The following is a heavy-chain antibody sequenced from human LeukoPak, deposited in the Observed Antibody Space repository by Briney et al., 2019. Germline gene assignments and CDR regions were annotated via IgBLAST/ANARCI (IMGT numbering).Heavy chain of an antibody. CDR2: IRYDGSNK. D-gene: IGHD2-15*01. J-gene: IGHJ6*03. CDR1: GFTFSSYG. V-gene: IGHV3-30*02. CDR3: SSVVAATRGYYYYMDV. Sequence: GGSLRLSCAASGFTFSSYGMHWVRQAPGKGLEWVAFIRYDGSNKYYADSVKGRFTISRDNSKNTLYLQMNSLRAEDTAVYYCSSVVAATRGYYYYMDVWGKGTTVTISS.